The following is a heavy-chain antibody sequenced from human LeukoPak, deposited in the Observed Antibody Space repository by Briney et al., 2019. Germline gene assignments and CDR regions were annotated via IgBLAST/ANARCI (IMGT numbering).Heavy chain of an antibody. D-gene: IGHD1-1*01. CDR2: ISSSGSTI. CDR3: ARDLDWNDVLDY. V-gene: IGHV3-11*01. Sequence: KSGGSLRLSCAASGFTFSDYYMSWIRQAPGKGLKWVSYISSSGSTIYYADSVKGRFTISRDNAKNSLYLQMNSLRAEDTAVYYCARDLDWNDVLDYWGQGTLVTVSS. J-gene: IGHJ4*02. CDR1: GFTFSDYY.